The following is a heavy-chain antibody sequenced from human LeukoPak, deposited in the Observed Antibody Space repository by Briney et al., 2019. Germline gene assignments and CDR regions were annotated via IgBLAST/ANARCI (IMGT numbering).Heavy chain of an antibody. CDR3: ARDGDMTTVSHFDY. J-gene: IGHJ4*02. CDR1: GYTFTGYY. V-gene: IGHV1-2*02. D-gene: IGHD4-11*01. CDR2: INPNSGGT. Sequence: ASVKVSCKASGYTFTGYYMHWVRQAPGQGLEWMRWINPNSGGTNYAQKFQGRVTMTRDTSISTAYMELSRLRSDDTAVYYCARDGDMTTVSHFDYWGQGTLVTVSS.